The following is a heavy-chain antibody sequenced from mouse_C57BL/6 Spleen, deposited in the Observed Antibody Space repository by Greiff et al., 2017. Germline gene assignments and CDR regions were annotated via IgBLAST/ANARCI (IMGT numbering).Heavy chain of an antibody. V-gene: IGHV1-15*01. CDR3: TRGLVYYAMDY. Sequence: QVQLKESGAELVRPGASVTLSCKASGYTFTDYEMHWVKQTPVHGLEWIGAIDPETGGTAYNQKFKGKAILTADKSSSTAYMERRSLTSEDSAVYYCTRGLVYYAMDYWGQGTSVTVSS. CDR2: IDPETGGT. D-gene: IGHD4-1*01. J-gene: IGHJ4*01. CDR1: GYTFTDYE.